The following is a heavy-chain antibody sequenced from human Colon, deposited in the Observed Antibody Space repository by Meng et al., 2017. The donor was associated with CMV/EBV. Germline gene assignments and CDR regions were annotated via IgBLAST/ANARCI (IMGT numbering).Heavy chain of an antibody. CDR1: GYTFTNFG. CDR3: ARELARGGY. CDR2: ISPYNGDT. V-gene: IGHV1-18*01. J-gene: IGHJ4*02. Sequence: QVELVQSGAEVKRPVASLKVSCKTSGYTFTNFGISWVRQAPGQGLEWMAYISPYNGDTNYAQRFQGRVALTTDTSTSTVYMELGSLTSDDTAMYYCARELARGGYWGQGTLVTVSS.